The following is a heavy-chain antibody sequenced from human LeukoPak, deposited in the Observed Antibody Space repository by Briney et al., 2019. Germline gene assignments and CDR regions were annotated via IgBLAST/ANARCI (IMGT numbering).Heavy chain of an antibody. CDR2: IYYSGST. CDR3: ARAREGVAATLLPDY. V-gene: IGHV4-59*01. Sequence: SETLSLTCTVSGGSISSYYWSWIRQPPGKGLEWIGYIYYSGSTNYNPSLKSRVTISVDTSKNQFSLKLSSVTAADTAVYYCARAREGVAATLLPDYWGQGTLVTASS. D-gene: IGHD2-15*01. J-gene: IGHJ4*02. CDR1: GGSISSYY.